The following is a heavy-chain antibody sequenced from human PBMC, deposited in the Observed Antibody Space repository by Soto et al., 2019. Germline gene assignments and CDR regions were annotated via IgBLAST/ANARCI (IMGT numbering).Heavy chain of an antibody. Sequence: QVQLVQSGAEVKKPGASVKVSCKASGYTFTSYDINWVRQATGQGLEWMGWMNPNSGNTGYAQKFQGRVTMTRNTSISTDYMELSSLRSEDTAVYYGARERGSGSYYTPWFDPWGQGTLVTVSS. CDR2: MNPNSGNT. J-gene: IGHJ5*02. CDR3: ARERGSGSYYTPWFDP. CDR1: GYTFTSYD. D-gene: IGHD3-10*01. V-gene: IGHV1-8*01.